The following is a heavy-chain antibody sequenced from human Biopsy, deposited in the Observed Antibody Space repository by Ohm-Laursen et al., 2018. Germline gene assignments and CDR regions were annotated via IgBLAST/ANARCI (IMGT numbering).Heavy chain of an antibody. J-gene: IGHJ4*02. Sequence: SLRLSCAASGFTFGDYYMSWIRQAPGKGMEWVSYISGCGVTKMYADPVKGRFTVSRDNAKNSLYLEMINLTVEDTAVYYCVTDGAGSYNENWGQGTLVSVSS. CDR1: GFTFGDYY. CDR2: ISGCGVTK. D-gene: IGHD3-10*01. CDR3: VTDGAGSYNEN. V-gene: IGHV3-11*01.